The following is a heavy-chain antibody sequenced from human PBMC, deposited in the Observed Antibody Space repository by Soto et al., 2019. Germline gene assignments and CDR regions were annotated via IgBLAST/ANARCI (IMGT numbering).Heavy chain of an antibody. CDR3: AREGVAPYYYYGMDV. V-gene: IGHV1-18*01. CDR2: ISTYNGDT. D-gene: IGHD5-12*01. CDR1: SYTFTRSG. J-gene: IGHJ6*02. Sequence: QVQLVQSGAEVKKPGASVKVSCKASSYTFTRSGISWVRQAPGQGLEWMGWISTYNGDTNYAQTFQGRVTMTTDTSTSTVHMEVSSLRSDDTAVYYCAREGVAPYYYYGMDVWGQGTPVTVSS.